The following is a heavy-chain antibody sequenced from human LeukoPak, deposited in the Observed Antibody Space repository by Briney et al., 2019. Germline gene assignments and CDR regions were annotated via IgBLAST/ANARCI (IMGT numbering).Heavy chain of an antibody. CDR1: GFTFSSYA. CDR2: IWYDGSNK. D-gene: IGHD3-22*01. CDR3: ARDGGDSSGYYPPAAFDI. J-gene: IGHJ3*02. Sequence: GGSLRLSCAASGFTFSSYAMYWVRQAPGKGLEWVAVIWYDGSNKYYTDSVEGRFTISRDNSKNTLYLQMNSLRAEDTAVYYCARDGGDSSGYYPPAAFDIWGQGTMVTVSS. V-gene: IGHV3-33*01.